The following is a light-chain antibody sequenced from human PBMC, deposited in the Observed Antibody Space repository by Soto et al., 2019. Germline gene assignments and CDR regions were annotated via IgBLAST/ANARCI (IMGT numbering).Light chain of an antibody. J-gene: IGLJ7*01. CDR2: LEGSGSY. Sequence: QPVLTQSSSASASLGSSVKLTCTLSSGHSSNIIAWHQQQPGKAPRYLMKLEGSGSYNKVSGVPDRFSGSSSGADRYLTISDLQFKDEADYYCETWDTNTRVFGGGTQLTVL. V-gene: IGLV4-60*02. CDR3: ETWDTNTRV. CDR1: SGHSSNI.